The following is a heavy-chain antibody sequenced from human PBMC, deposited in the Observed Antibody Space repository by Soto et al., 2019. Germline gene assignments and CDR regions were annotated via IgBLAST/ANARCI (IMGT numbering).Heavy chain of an antibody. J-gene: IGHJ4*02. Sequence: SLRLSCAASGFTFSSYGMHWVRQAPGKGLEWVAVISYDGSNKYYADSVKGRFTISRDNSKNTLYLQMNSLRAEDTAVYYCVRVFDTYYFDLWGQGNMVTVSS. D-gene: IGHD3-9*01. V-gene: IGHV3-30*03. CDR3: VRVFDTYYFDL. CDR2: ISYDGSNK. CDR1: GFTFSSYG.